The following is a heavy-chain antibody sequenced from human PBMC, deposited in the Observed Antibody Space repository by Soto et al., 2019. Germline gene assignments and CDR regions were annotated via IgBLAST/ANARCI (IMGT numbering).Heavy chain of an antibody. J-gene: IGHJ5*02. CDR3: AKNQGVELVPLATVDWFDP. CDR1: GFIFENFG. Sequence: GGSLRLSCAASGFIFENFGMSWVRQAPGKGLEWISSISGSSFKKYYADSVKGRFTISRDNSKSTVYLELNNLSAEDTAVYHCAKNQGVELVPLATVDWFDPWGQGSVVTVSS. CDR2: ISGSSFKK. D-gene: IGHD1-26*01. V-gene: IGHV3-23*01.